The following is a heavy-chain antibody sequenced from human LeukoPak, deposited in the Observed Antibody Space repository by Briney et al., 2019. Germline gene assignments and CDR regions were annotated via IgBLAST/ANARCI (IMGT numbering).Heavy chain of an antibody. V-gene: IGHV3-74*01. CDR2: INSDGFST. J-gene: IGHJ4*02. D-gene: IGHD1-26*01. CDR3: ARGTSGGYFDY. Sequence: GGSLRLSCAASGFTFSSYAMSWVRQAPGKGLVWVSRINSDGFSTSYADSVKGRFTISRDNAKNTLYLQMNSLRAEDTAVYYCARGTSGGYFDYWGQGTLVTVSS. CDR1: GFTFSSYA.